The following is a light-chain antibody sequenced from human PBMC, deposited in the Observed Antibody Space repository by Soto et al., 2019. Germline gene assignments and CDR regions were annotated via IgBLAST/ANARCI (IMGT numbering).Light chain of an antibody. J-gene: IGKJ4*01. V-gene: IGKV1-33*01. CDR2: DAS. CDR3: QQYDNLPLT. CDR1: QDISNY. Sequence: DIQMPQSPSSLSASVVDRVTITCQASQDISNYLNWYQQKPGKAPKLLIYDASNLETGVPSRFSGSGSGTDFTFTISSPQPEDIATYDGQQYDNLPLTFGGGTKVEIK.